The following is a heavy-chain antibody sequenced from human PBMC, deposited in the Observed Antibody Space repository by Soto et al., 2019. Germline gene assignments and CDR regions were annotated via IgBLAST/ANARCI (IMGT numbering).Heavy chain of an antibody. CDR2: INPSGST. V-gene: IGHV1-46*01. Sequence: ASVKVSCKASGYTFTSYYMHWVRQAPGQGLEWMGIINPSGSTSYAQKFQGRVTMTRDTSTSTVYMELSSLRSEDTAVYYCARGDSSGYYYGYWGQGTLVTVSS. CDR3: ARGDSSGYYYGY. J-gene: IGHJ4*02. D-gene: IGHD3-22*01. CDR1: GYTFTSYY.